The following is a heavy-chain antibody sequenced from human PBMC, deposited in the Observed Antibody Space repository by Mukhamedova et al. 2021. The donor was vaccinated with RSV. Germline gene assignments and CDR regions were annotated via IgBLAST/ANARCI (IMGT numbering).Heavy chain of an antibody. J-gene: IGHJ6*03. D-gene: IGHD5-24*01. CDR3: ARGDENHYYYMDV. V-gene: IGHV3-21*01. Sequence: APGKGLEWVASVSRDGHYIYYADSLKGRFTFSRDSAKNSLYLQMNRLSAEDTAVYYCARGDENHYYYMDVWGKGTTVTVSS. CDR2: VSRDGHYI.